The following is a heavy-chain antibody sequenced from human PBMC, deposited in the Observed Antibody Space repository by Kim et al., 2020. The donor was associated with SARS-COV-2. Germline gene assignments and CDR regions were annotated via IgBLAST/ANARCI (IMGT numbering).Heavy chain of an antibody. D-gene: IGHD6-19*01. CDR1: GFTFSSYG. J-gene: IGHJ4*02. CDR3: ARSGERYSSGWADFDY. CDR2: IWYDGSNK. Sequence: GGSLRLSCAASGFTFSSYGMHWVRQAPGKGLEWVAVIWYDGSNKYYADSVKGRFTISRDNSKNTLYLQMNSLRAEDTAVYYCARSGERYSSGWADFDYWGQGTLVTVSS. V-gene: IGHV3-33*01.